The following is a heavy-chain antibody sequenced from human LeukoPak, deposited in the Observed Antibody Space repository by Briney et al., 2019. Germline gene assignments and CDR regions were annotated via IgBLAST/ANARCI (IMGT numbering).Heavy chain of an antibody. D-gene: IGHD3-16*02. J-gene: IGHJ4*02. V-gene: IGHV4-4*02. CDR2: IYHSGST. Sequence: SETLSLTCAVSGGSISSDSWWSWVRQPPGKGLEWIGEIYHSGSTNYNPSLRNLVTISLDKSKNQFSLKLTSVTAADTAVYYCARGGGSVPVVGPTAQIWGQGTLVTVSS. CDR3: ARGGGSVPVVGPTAQI. CDR1: GGSISSDSW.